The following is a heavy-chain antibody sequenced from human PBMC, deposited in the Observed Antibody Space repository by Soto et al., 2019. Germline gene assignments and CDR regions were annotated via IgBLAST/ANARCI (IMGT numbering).Heavy chain of an antibody. CDR2: FDPEDGET. Sequence: ASVKVSCKVSGYTLTELSMHWVRQAPGKGLEWMGGFDPEDGETIYAQKFQGRVTMTEDTSTDIAYMELSSLRSEDTAVYYCATSVATDSYFDYWGQGTLVTVSS. V-gene: IGHV1-24*01. D-gene: IGHD2-15*01. J-gene: IGHJ4*02. CDR3: ATSVATDSYFDY. CDR1: GYTLTELS.